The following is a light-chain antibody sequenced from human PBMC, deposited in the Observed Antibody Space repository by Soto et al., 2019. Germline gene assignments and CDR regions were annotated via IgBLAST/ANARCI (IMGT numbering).Light chain of an antibody. CDR1: SSNIGSNT. Sequence: QSVLTQPPSASGTPGQRVTISCSGSSSNIGSNTVNWYQQLPGTAPKLLIYNNNQRPSGVPDRFSGSKSGTSASLAISGLQSEDEGDYYCAAWEDSLEGGIFGGGTKLTVL. J-gene: IGLJ2*01. V-gene: IGLV1-44*01. CDR2: NNN. CDR3: AAWEDSLEGGI.